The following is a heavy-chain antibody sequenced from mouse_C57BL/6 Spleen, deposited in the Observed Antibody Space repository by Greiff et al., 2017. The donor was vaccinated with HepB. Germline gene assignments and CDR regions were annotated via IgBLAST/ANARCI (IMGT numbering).Heavy chain of an antibody. J-gene: IGHJ2*01. V-gene: IGHV1-50*01. D-gene: IGHD3-1*01. Sequence: QVQLQKPGAELVKPGASVKLSCKASGYTFTSYWMQWVKQRPGQGLEWIGEIDPSDSYTNYNQKFKGKATLTVDTSSSTAYMQLSSLTSEDSAVYYCARSGRYYFDYWGQGTTLTVSS. CDR2: IDPSDSYT. CDR1: GYTFTSYW. CDR3: ARSGRYYFDY.